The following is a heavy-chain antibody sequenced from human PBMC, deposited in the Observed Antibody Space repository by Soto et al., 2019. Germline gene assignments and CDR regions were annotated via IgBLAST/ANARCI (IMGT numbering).Heavy chain of an antibody. J-gene: IGHJ4*02. D-gene: IGHD3-16*01. V-gene: IGHV3-74*03. CDR2: LSSDGFGA. Sequence: EVHLEESGGGLVQPGGSLRLSCAASGFSLSPYWMHWVRQVPGRGLEWVARLSSDGFGAAYADSVKGRFFISRDIARNTLSLQMNSLRADDTAIYYCARDLGGPDYWGRGTSVTVSS. CDR3: ARDLGGPDY. CDR1: GFSLSPYW.